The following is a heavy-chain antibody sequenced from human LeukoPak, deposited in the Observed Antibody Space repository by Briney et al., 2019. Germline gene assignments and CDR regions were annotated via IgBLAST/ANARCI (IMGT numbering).Heavy chain of an antibody. CDR2: IYPGDAGP. V-gene: IGHV5-51*01. Sequence: GEALKISCKVSGYSFTSYCIGWVRQMPGKGLEWMGIIYPGDAGPTYSPSFQGQVTISVDTSINTAYLQWSSLKASDTALYSCGMSGDRVPLQDDVFDVWGPGKMVTVSP. CDR3: GMSGDRVPLQDDVFDV. CDR1: GYSFTSYC. J-gene: IGHJ3*01. D-gene: IGHD1-26*01.